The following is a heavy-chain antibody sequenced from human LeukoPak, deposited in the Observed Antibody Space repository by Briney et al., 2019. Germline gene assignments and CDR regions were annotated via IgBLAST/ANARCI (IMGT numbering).Heavy chain of an antibody. Sequence: GGSLRLSCAASGFTFSDAWMSWVRQAPGKGLEWVAFIRYDGSNKYYADSVKGRFTISRDNSENTLYMQMNSLRVEDTAVYYCAKGRTLVGGSTRSYDYWGQGTLVTVSS. CDR2: IRYDGSNK. J-gene: IGHJ4*02. CDR1: GFTFSDAW. D-gene: IGHD1-26*01. V-gene: IGHV3-30*02. CDR3: AKGRTLVGGSTRSYDY.